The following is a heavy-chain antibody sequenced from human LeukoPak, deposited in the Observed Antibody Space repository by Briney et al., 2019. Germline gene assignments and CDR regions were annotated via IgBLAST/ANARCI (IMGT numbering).Heavy chain of an antibody. CDR1: GGSISSSSYY. D-gene: IGHD5-24*01. CDR2: IYYSGST. CDR3: ARLEERLGYYFDY. Sequence: SETLSLTCTVSGGSISSSSYYWGWIRQPPGKGLEWIGSIYYSGSTYYNPSLKSRVTISVDTSKNQFSPKLSSVTAADTAVYYCARLEERLGYYFDYWGQGTLVTVSS. V-gene: IGHV4-39*01. J-gene: IGHJ4*02.